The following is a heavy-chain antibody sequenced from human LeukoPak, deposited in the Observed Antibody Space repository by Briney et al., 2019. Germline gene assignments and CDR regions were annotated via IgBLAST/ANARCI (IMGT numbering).Heavy chain of an antibody. Sequence: ASVTVSCKASGYTFNDYYMHWVRQAPGQGREWMVWINTDSGGTNYAQKLQGRVTMTIDTSISTAYLELTRLTSDDTAVYYCARGEGSSIDYWGQGTLVTVSS. CDR3: ARGEGSSIDY. CDR2: INTDSGGT. CDR1: GYTFNDYY. D-gene: IGHD6-13*01. J-gene: IGHJ4*02. V-gene: IGHV1-2*02.